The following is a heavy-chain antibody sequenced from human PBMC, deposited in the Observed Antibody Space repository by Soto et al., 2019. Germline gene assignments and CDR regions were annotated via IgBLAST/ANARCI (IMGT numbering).Heavy chain of an antibody. V-gene: IGHV4-31*03. CDR2: IYYSGST. Sequence: SETLSLTCTVSGGSISSGGYYWSWIRQHPGKGLEWIGYIYYSGSTYYNPSLKSRVTISVDTSKNQFSLKLSSVTAADTAVYYCARAPPGGLGESNAFDIWGQGTMVTVSS. D-gene: IGHD3-10*01. CDR1: GGSISSGGYY. J-gene: IGHJ3*02. CDR3: ARAPPGGLGESNAFDI.